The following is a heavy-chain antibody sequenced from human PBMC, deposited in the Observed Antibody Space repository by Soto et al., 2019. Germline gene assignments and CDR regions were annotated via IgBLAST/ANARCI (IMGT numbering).Heavy chain of an antibody. D-gene: IGHD2-8*02. V-gene: IGHV1-69*13. CDR3: ATGVVRIAYFTVDS. CDR1: GGSFGNSA. CDR2: FIPVYRTL. J-gene: IGHJ4*02. Sequence: VASVKVSCKASGGSFGNSAINWVRQTPGQGLEWLGGFIPVYRTLNYAQKFQGRVTITADESTGTAYMTLSSLASDDTAVYYCATGVVRIAYFTVDSWGQRTRGTVST.